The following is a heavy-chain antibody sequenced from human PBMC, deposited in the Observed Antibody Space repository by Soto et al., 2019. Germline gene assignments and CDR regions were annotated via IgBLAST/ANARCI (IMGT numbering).Heavy chain of an antibody. CDR1: EFTFSDYY. V-gene: IGHV3-72*01. Sequence: LRLSCVASEFTFSDYYMDWVRQAPGKGLEWVGRIRNKPNYYTTEYAASVKGRFTVSRDDSKNSLYLQMSSLKTEDTAVYYCARSSGSFTLFDYWGQGALVTVSS. D-gene: IGHD3-10*01. CDR2: IRNKPNYYTT. CDR3: ARSSGSFTLFDY. J-gene: IGHJ4*02.